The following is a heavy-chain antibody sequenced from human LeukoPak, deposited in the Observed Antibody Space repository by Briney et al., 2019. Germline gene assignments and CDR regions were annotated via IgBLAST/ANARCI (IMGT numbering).Heavy chain of an antibody. CDR1: GFTFGDYA. J-gene: IGHJ3*02. CDR3: AKLKAMADAFDI. D-gene: IGHD5-24*01. Sequence: PGGSLRLSCAASGFTFGDYAMHWVRQAPGKGLEWVSGISWNSGSIGYADSVKGRFTISRDNAKNSLYLQMNSLRAEDTALYYCAKLKAMADAFDIWGQGTMVTVSS. CDR2: ISWNSGSI. V-gene: IGHV3-9*01.